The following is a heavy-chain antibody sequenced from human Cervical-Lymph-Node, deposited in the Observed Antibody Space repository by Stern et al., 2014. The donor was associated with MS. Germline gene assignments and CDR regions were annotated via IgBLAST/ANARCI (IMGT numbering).Heavy chain of an antibody. Sequence: QVTLRESGPTLVKPTQTLTLTCTFSGFSLSTCGVGVGWLRPPPGKALEWLALIYWDDDKRYSPSLKSRVTITKDTSKNQVVLTMTNMDPVDTATYYCAHRLGAVAAFDYWGQGTLVTVSS. J-gene: IGHJ4*02. D-gene: IGHD6-19*01. CDR3: AHRLGAVAAFDY. CDR1: GFSLSTCGVG. CDR2: IYWDDDK. V-gene: IGHV2-5*02.